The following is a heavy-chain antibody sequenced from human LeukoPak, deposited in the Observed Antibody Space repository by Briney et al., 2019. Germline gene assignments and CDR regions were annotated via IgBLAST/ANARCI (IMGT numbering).Heavy chain of an antibody. CDR1: GFTFSSYA. V-gene: IGHV3-23*01. J-gene: IGHJ4*02. CDR2: ISGSGGST. Sequence: GGSLRLSCAASGFTFSSYAMSWVRQAPGKGQEWVSAISGSGGSTYYADSVKGRFTISRDNSKNTLYLQMDSLRAEDTAVYYCAKTEQWLVTGFDYWGQGTLVTVSS. CDR3: AKTEQWLVTGFDY. D-gene: IGHD6-19*01.